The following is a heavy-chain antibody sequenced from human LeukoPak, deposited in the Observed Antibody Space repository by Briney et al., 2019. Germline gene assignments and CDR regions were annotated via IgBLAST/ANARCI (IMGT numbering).Heavy chain of an antibody. CDR3: ATDRSKRYSSSWYRY. CDR1: GYTLTELS. CDR2: FDPEDGET. V-gene: IGHV1-24*01. J-gene: IGHJ4*02. D-gene: IGHD6-13*01. Sequence: ASVKVSCKVSGYTLTELSMHWVRQAPGKGLEWMGGFDPEDGETIYAQKFQGRVTMTEDTSTDTAYMELSSLRSEDTAGYYCATDRSKRYSSSWYRYWGQGTLVTVSS.